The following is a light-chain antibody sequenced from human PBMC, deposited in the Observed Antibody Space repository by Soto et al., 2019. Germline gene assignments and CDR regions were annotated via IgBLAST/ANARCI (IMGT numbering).Light chain of an antibody. CDR2: EVT. J-gene: IGLJ1*01. V-gene: IGLV2-14*01. Sequence: QSALAQPSSVSGSPGQSITISCTGTSTDVGGYNYVSWYQHHSGKAPKLLIYEVTNRPSGISDRFSGSKSVNTASLTISGLQAEDESDYYCISYTDRQSYLFGTGTKVTVL. CDR1: STDVGGYNY. CDR3: ISYTDRQSYL.